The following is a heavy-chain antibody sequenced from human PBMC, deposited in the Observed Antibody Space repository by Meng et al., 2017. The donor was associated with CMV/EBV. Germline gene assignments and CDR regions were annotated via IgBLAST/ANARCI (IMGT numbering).Heavy chain of an antibody. Sequence: EVQLVESGGGLVQPGGSLRLSCAASGFTVSSNYMSWVRQAPGKGLEWVSVIYSGGGTYYADSVKGRFTISRDNSKNTLYLQMNSLRAEDTAVYYCAREGDGYDKAPYWGQGTLVTVSS. V-gene: IGHV3-66*01. CDR2: IYSGGGT. CDR3: AREGDGYDKAPY. CDR1: GFTVSSNY. D-gene: IGHD5-24*01. J-gene: IGHJ4*02.